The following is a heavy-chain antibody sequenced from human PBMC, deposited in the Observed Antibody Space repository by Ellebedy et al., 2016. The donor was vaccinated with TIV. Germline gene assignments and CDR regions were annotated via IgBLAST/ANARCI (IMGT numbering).Heavy chain of an antibody. CDR1: GFTFSSYA. V-gene: IGHV3-30*18. Sequence: GESLKISCAASGFTFSSYAMHWVRQAPGKGLEWVAVISYDGSNKYYADSVKGRFTISRDNSKNTLYLQMNSLRVEDTAVYYCAKRGRGMDVWGQGTTVTVSS. CDR3: AKRGRGMDV. J-gene: IGHJ6*02. CDR2: ISYDGSNK.